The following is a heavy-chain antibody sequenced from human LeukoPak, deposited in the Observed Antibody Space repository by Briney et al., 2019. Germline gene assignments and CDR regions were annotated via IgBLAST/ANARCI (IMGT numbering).Heavy chain of an antibody. J-gene: IGHJ4*02. CDR2: VNGNGGST. Sequence: PGGSLRLSCAASGFSFSTYAMSWVRQAPGKGLEWVSGVNGNGGSTSYADSVKGRFTIFRDNSKNTVYLQMNNLRVEDTAVYYCAKSLYGGCDYWGQGTVVTVSS. V-gene: IGHV3-23*01. D-gene: IGHD3-16*02. CDR3: AKSLYGGCDY. CDR1: GFSFSTYA.